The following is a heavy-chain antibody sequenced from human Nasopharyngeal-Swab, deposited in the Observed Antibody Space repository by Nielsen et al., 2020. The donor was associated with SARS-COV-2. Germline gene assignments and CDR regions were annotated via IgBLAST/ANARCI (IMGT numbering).Heavy chain of an antibody. Sequence: SETLSLTCTVSGGSISSGSIRSYSWSWIRQPPGKGLEWIGYFSYTGITNYNPSLKSRATISVDMSKNQFSLKLSSVAAADTAVYYCAREVVGGLVDSWGQGTLVTVSS. CDR3: AREVVGGLVDS. D-gene: IGHD1-26*01. CDR2: FSYTGIT. J-gene: IGHJ4*02. CDR1: GGSISSGSIRSYS. V-gene: IGHV4-61*01.